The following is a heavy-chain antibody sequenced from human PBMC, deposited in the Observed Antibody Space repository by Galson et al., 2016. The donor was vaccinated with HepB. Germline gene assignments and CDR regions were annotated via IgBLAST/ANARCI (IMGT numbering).Heavy chain of an antibody. CDR1: GFSLGNYW. J-gene: IGHJ2*01. Sequence: SLRLSCAASGFSLGNYWMNWARQAPEKGLEWLANIKKDGSEINYVDSVKGRSTISRDNAKNSLFLQMNTLRVEDTAVYYCTREFDLWGRGTQVTVSS. CDR3: TREFDL. CDR2: IKKDGSEI. V-gene: IGHV3-7*04.